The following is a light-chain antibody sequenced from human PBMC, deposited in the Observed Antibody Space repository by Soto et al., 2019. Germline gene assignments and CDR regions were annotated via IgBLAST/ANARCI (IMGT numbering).Light chain of an antibody. CDR1: QSVSSN. J-gene: IGKJ4*01. CDR3: QQYNVWPLT. V-gene: IGKV3-15*01. CDR2: VAS. Sequence: EIVMTQSPATLSVSPGERATLSCRASQSVSSNLAWYQQKPGQTPKLLIYVASTRDTGIPARFSGSGSGSEFTITISSLQSEDFAVYYCQQYNVWPLTFGGGTKVEFK.